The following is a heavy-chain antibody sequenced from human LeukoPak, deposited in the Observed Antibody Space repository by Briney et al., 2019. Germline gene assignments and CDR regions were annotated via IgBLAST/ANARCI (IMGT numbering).Heavy chain of an antibody. J-gene: IGHJ4*02. CDR2: ISYDGSNK. V-gene: IGHV3-30*03. CDR3: ARDQDDSGSYYQGFDY. D-gene: IGHD1-26*01. CDR1: AFIFSGHW. Sequence: GGSLRLSCEGSAFIFSGHWMNWVRQTPGKGLEWVAVISYDGSNKYYADSVKGRFTISRDNSKNTLYLQMNSLRAEDTAVYYCARDQDDSGSYYQGFDYWGQGTLVTVSS.